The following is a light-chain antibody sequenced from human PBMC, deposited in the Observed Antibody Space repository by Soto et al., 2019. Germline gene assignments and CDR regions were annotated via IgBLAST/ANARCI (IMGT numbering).Light chain of an antibody. Sequence: DIQMTQSPSSLSASVGDRVTITCQASHDITSFLNWYHHKPGRAPKLLIYDASILEAGVPTRFSGSGSRTHFTFSISGLQPEDVATYYCQHCDYLPIFGPGTTVDFK. V-gene: IGKV1-33*01. CDR2: DAS. J-gene: IGKJ3*01. CDR1: HDITSF. CDR3: QHCDYLPI.